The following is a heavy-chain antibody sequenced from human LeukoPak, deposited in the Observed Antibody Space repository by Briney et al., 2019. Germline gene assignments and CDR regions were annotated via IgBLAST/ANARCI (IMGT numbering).Heavy chain of an antibody. CDR3: ARLVYCSSTSCYPGGFDY. D-gene: IGHD2-2*01. CDR2: IYYSGST. V-gene: IGHV4-38-2*01. Sequence: PSETLSLTCAVSRYSISSGYYWGWIRQPPGKGLEWIGSIYYSGSTYYNPSLKSRVTISVDTSKNQFSLKLSSVTAADTAVYYCARLVYCSSTSCYPGGFDYWGQGTLVTVSS. J-gene: IGHJ4*02. CDR1: RYSISSGYY.